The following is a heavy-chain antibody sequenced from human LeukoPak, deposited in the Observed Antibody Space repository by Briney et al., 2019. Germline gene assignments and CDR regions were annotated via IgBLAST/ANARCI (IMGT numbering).Heavy chain of an antibody. J-gene: IGHJ6*02. V-gene: IGHV3-66*02. CDR2: IYTGGST. CDR3: ARGFGKAAANVFGGYTMDV. Sequence: GVSLRPSCAASGFTVDSNYMSWVRQAPGKGLEWVSLIYTGGSTYYADSVRGRFTISRDNSKNTLYLQMNSLRPEDTAVYYCARGFGKAAANVFGGYTMDVWGQGTTVTVSS. CDR1: GFTVDSNY. D-gene: IGHD6-13*01.